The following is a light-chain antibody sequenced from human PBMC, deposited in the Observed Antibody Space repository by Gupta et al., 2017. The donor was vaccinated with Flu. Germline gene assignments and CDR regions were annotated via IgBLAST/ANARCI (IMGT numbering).Light chain of an antibody. CDR1: SSDVGSYNL. J-gene: IGLJ2*01. V-gene: IGLV2-23*01. Sequence: QSALTQPASVSGFPGQSITISCTGTSSDVGSYNLVSWYQQHPGKAPKLMIYEGSKRPSGVSNRFSGSKSGNTASLTISGLQAEDEADYYCCSHAGSSTSVVFGGGTKLTVL. CDR3: CSHAGSSTSVV. CDR2: EGS.